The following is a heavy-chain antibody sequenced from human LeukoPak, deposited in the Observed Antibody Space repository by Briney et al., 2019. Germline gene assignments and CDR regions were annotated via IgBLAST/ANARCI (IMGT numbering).Heavy chain of an antibody. V-gene: IGHV4-31*03. Sequence: SQTLSLTCTVSGGSISSGGYYWSWIRQHPGKGLEWIGYIYYSGSTYYNPSLKSRVTISVDTSKNQFSLKLSSVTAADAAVYYCARGGDYYYDSSGYPQDYWGQGTLVTVSS. CDR3: ARGGDYYYDSSGYPQDY. CDR2: IYYSGST. D-gene: IGHD3-22*01. J-gene: IGHJ4*02. CDR1: GGSISSGGYY.